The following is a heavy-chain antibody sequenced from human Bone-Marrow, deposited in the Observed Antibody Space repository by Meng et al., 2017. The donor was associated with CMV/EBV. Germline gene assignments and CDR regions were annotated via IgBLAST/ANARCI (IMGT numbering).Heavy chain of an antibody. D-gene: IGHD5-12*01. CDR3: ARGVGHGYDFALDP. V-gene: IGHV4-34*01. CDR1: GGSFSGYY. Sequence: SETLSLTCAAYGGSFSGYYWSWIRQPPGKGLEWIGEINHSGSTNYNPSLKSRVTISVDTSKNQFSLKLSSVTAADTAVYYCARGVGHGYDFALDPWGQGTLVTVSS. J-gene: IGHJ5*02. CDR2: INHSGST.